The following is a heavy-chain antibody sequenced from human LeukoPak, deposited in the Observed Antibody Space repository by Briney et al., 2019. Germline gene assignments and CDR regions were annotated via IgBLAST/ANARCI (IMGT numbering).Heavy chain of an antibody. V-gene: IGHV1-46*01. J-gene: IGHJ6*03. Sequence: ASVKVSCKASGYTFTSYYMHWVRQAPGQGLVWMGIINPSGGSTSYAQKFQGRVTMTRDTSTSTVYMELSSLRSEDTAVYYCARGQKLRYQLLKYYYYYYMDVWGKGTTVTISS. D-gene: IGHD2-2*01. CDR2: INPSGGST. CDR3: ARGQKLRYQLLKYYYYYYMDV. CDR1: GYTFTSYY.